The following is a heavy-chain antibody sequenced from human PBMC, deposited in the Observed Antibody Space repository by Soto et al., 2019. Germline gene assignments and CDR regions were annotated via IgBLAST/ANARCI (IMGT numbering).Heavy chain of an antibody. CDR3: ARDRAMVRGVIIDYYYYGMDV. CDR1: GYTFTSYG. J-gene: IGHJ6*02. CDR2: ISAYNGNT. Sequence: ASVKVSCKASGYTFTSYGISWVRQAPGQGLEWMGWISAYNGNTNYAQKLQGRVTVTTDTSTSTAYMELRSLRSDDTAVYYCARDRAMVRGVIIDYYYYGMDVWGQGTTVTVSS. D-gene: IGHD3-10*01. V-gene: IGHV1-18*01.